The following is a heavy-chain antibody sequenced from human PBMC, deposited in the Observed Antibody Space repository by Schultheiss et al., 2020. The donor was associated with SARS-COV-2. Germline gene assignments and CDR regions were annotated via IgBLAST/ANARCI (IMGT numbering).Heavy chain of an antibody. CDR3: ARSARNDYYYGMDV. Sequence: SETLSLTCTVSGGSISSYYWSWIRQPPGKGLEWIGYIYYSGSTNYNPSLKSRVTISVDTSKNQFSLKLSSVTAADTAVYYCARSARNDYYYGMDVWGQGTTVTVSS. CDR2: IYYSGST. J-gene: IGHJ6*02. CDR1: GGSISSYY. V-gene: IGHV4-59*01. D-gene: IGHD6-25*01.